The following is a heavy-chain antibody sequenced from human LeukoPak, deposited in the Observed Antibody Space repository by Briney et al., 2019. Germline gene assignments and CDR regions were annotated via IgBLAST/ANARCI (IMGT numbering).Heavy chain of an antibody. CDR1: GFTFSSYW. Sequence: GGSLRLSCAASGFTFSSYWMSRVRQAPGKGLEWVSFIYSGGSTYYADSVKGRFTISRDNSKNTLYLQMNSLRAEDTAVYYCARDRGRYCSSTSCYHNWFDPWGQGTLVTVSS. CDR3: ARDRGRYCSSTSCYHNWFDP. V-gene: IGHV3-53*01. CDR2: IYSGGST. D-gene: IGHD2-2*01. J-gene: IGHJ5*02.